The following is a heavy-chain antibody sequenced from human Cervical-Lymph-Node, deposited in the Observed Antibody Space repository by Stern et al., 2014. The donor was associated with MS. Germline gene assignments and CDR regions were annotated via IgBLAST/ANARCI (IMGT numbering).Heavy chain of an antibody. D-gene: IGHD3-10*01. CDR1: GFNFGDYA. Sequence: EVQLVESGGALVQPGRPLRLSCAGSGFNFGDYAMHWVRRAPGKGLEGVSRISDASGAIGYAPSVKGRFTISRDNAASSLYLDMKSLRADDTAFYYCARAPPALSGQYYGGFDFWGQGTLVTVSS. V-gene: IGHV3-9*01. CDR3: ARAPPALSGQYYGGFDF. J-gene: IGHJ4*02. CDR2: ISDASGAI.